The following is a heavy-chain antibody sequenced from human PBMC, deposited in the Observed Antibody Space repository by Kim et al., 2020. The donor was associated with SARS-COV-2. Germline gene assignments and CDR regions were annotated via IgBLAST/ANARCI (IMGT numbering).Heavy chain of an antibody. CDR3: AREGGGYSYGHDLPPYYYCYYGMDV. V-gene: IGHV3-7*01. J-gene: IGHJ6*02. D-gene: IGHD5-18*01. CDR2: IKQDGSEK. Sequence: GGSLRLSCAASGFTFSSYWMSWVRQAPGKGLEWVANIKQDGSEKYYVDSVKGRFTISRDNAKNSLYLQMNSLRAEDTAVYYCAREGGGYSYGHDLPPYYYCYYGMDVWGQGTTVTVSS. CDR1: GFTFSSYW.